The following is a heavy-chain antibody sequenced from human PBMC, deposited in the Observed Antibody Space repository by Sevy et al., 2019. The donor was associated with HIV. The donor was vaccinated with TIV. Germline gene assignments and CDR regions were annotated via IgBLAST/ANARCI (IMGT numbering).Heavy chain of an antibody. CDR1: GFTFSSYG. J-gene: IGHJ6*02. CDR2: ISWDGGST. V-gene: IGHV3-43D*03. D-gene: IGHD3-22*01. CDR3: AKSPLPYDSSGYYPYYYYGMDV. Sequence: GGSLRLSCAASGFTFSSYGMHWVRQAPGKGLEWVSLISWDGGSTYYADSVKGRFTISRDNSKNSLYLQMNSLRAEDTALYYCAKSPLPYDSSGYYPYYYYGMDVWGQGTTVTVSS.